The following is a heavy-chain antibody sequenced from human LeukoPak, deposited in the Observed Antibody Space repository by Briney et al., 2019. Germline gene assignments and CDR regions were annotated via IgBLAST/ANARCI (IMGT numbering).Heavy chain of an antibody. J-gene: IGHJ6*04. CDR1: GGSISSSSYY. V-gene: IGHV4-39*01. Sequence: SETLSLTCTVSGGSISSSSYYWGWIRQPPGKGLEWFGSIYYSRSTYYNPSLKSRVTISVDTSKNQFSLKLSSVTAADTAVYYCARTLDVWGKGTTVTVSS. CDR2: IYYSRST. CDR3: ARTLDV.